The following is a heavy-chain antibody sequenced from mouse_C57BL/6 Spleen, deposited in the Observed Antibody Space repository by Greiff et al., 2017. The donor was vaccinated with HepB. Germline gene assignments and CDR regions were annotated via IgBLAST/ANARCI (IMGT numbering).Heavy chain of an antibody. V-gene: IGHV3-6*01. CDR3: ARAYYSNYAGYAMDY. J-gene: IGHJ4*01. CDR1: GYSITSGYY. D-gene: IGHD2-5*01. Sequence: DVKLQESGPGLVKPSQSLSLTCSVTGYSITSGYYWNWIRQFPGNKLEWMGYISYDGSNNYNPSLKNRISIPRDTSKNQFFLKLNSVTTEDTATYYCARAYYSNYAGYAMDYWGQGTSVTVSS. CDR2: ISYDGSN.